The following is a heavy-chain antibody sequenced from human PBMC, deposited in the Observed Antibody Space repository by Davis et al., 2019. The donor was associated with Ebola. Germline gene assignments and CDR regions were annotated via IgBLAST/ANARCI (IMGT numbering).Heavy chain of an antibody. V-gene: IGHV4-59*11. CDR2: IYYSGST. Sequence: PGGSLSLSCTVSGGSISSHYWSWIRQPPGKGLEWIGYIYYSGSTNYNPSLKSRVTISVDTSKNQFSLKLSSVTAADTAVYYCASGIAARPVDYWGQGTLVTVSP. D-gene: IGHD6-6*01. CDR3: ASGIAARPVDY. CDR1: GGSISSHY. J-gene: IGHJ4*02.